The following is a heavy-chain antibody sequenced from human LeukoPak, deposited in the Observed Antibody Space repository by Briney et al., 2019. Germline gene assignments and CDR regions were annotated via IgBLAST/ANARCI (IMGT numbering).Heavy chain of an antibody. Sequence: PSETLSLTCNVSGASMSSNYWSWIRQPPGKGLEWIGYISYTGSTNYNPSLKSRVTISVDTSKNQFSLNLSSVTAADTAVYYCARHREFRDWGQGTLVTVSS. CDR2: ISYTGST. D-gene: IGHD2/OR15-2a*01. CDR1: GASMSSNY. J-gene: IGHJ4*02. CDR3: ARHREFRD. V-gene: IGHV4-59*08.